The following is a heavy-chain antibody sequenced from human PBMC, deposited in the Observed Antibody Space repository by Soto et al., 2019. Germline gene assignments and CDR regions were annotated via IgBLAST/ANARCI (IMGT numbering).Heavy chain of an antibody. CDR2: IYYSGST. J-gene: IGHJ4*02. CDR3: ARGRLEWYFDY. CDR1: GGSISSGDYY. V-gene: IGHV4-30-4*01. D-gene: IGHD3-3*01. Sequence: SETLSLTCTVSGGSISSGDYYWSWIRQPPGKGLEWIGYIYYSGSTYYNPSLKSRVTISVDTSKNQFSLKLSSVTAADTAVYYCARGRLEWYFDYWGQGTLVTVSS.